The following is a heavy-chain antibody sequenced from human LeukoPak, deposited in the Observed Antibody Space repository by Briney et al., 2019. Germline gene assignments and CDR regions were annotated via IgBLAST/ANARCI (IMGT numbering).Heavy chain of an antibody. Sequence: ASETLSLTCAVSSYSISSGYYWGWIRQPPGKGLEWIGSIYHSGSTYYNPSLKSRVTISVDTSKNQFSLKLSSVTAADTAVYYCARRSSGSYYSDYFDYWGQGTLVTVSS. V-gene: IGHV4-38-2*01. D-gene: IGHD1-26*01. CDR2: IYHSGST. CDR1: SYSISSGYY. J-gene: IGHJ4*02. CDR3: ARRSSGSYYSDYFDY.